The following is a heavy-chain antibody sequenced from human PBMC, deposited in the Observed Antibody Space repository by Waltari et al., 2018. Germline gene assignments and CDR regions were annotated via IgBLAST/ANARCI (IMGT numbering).Heavy chain of an antibody. CDR3: ATYVGASVGTAAFDV. J-gene: IGHJ3*01. D-gene: IGHD3-16*01. CDR2: NSYSGAT. CDR1: GCSITTSRHY. Sequence: QLHLQESGPGLVKPSETLSLTCSVSGCSITTSRHYWGWIRQPPGKGLEWTGTNSYSGATYYNPSLRSRVTISLDTSKNQFSLKLNSVTAADTAVYYCATYVGASVGTAAFDVWGQGTMVTVSS. V-gene: IGHV4-39*01.